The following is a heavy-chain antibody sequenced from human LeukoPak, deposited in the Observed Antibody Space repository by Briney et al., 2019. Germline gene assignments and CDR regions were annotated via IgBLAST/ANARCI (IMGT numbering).Heavy chain of an antibody. CDR2: IYTSGTT. V-gene: IGHV4-61*02. J-gene: IGHJ3*02. CDR1: GGSISSGSYY. D-gene: IGHD6-13*01. CDR3: ARELADGTYNAFDI. Sequence: SETLSLTCTVSGGSISSGSYYWNWIRQPAGKGLEWIGRIYTSGTTNYNPSLKSRVTISIDTSKNKFSLELSSVTAADTAVYYCARELADGTYNAFDIWGQGTMGTVSS.